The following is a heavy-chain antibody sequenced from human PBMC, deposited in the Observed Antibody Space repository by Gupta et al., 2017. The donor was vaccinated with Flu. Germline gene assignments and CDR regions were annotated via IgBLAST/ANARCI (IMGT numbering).Heavy chain of an antibody. CDR3: ARSGYAGGAMDV. CDR1: TDTISRYY. D-gene: IGHD1-1*01. J-gene: IGHJ6*02. Sequence: QVHLQESDPGLVKPSETLSLTCSVSTDTISRYYWSWIRQSPGKGLEWLAYLDDNGRAKYNPSLNSRVTMSADKSTRRVSLRLNSVTAADTAVYFCARSGYAGGAMDVWGPGTTVTVSS. CDR2: LDDNGRA. V-gene: IGHV4-59*01.